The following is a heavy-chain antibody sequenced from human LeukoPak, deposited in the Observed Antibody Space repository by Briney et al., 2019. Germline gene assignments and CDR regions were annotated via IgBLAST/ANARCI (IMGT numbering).Heavy chain of an antibody. CDR3: ARVVSDDALDL. CDR1: GYTFTGYY. J-gene: IGHJ3*01. D-gene: IGHD3-16*01. V-gene: IGHV1-2*02. Sequence: ASVKVSCKASGYTFTGYYLHWVRQAPGLGLEWMGWINPNSGGTNYAQKFQGRVIMTRDTSISTIYMELSRLRSDDTAVYYCARVVSDDALDLWGQGTMVTVSS. CDR2: INPNSGGT.